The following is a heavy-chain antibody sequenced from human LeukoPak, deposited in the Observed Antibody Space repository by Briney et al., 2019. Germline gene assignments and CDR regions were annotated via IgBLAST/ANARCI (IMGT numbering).Heavy chain of an antibody. J-gene: IGHJ4*02. V-gene: IGHV3-53*05. D-gene: IGHD3-10*01. Sequence: GGSLRLSCAASGFTVSSNYMSWVRQAPGKGLEWVSVIYSGGSTYYADSVKGRFTISRDNSKNTLYLQMNSLRAEDTAVYYCAKDLLWFGEHTDYWGQGTLVTVSS. CDR1: GFTVSSNY. CDR3: AKDLLWFGEHTDY. CDR2: IYSGGST.